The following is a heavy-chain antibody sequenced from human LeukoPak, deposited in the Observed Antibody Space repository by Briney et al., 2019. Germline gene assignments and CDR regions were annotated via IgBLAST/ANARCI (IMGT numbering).Heavy chain of an antibody. Sequence: VASVKVSCKASGYTFTSYYMHWVRQAPGQGLEWMGWINPNSGGTNYAQKFQGRVTMTRDTSISTVYMELSRLRSDDTAVYYCAREAEDSSGPSYYFDYWGQGTLVTVSS. D-gene: IGHD6-19*01. J-gene: IGHJ4*02. V-gene: IGHV1-2*02. CDR2: INPNSGGT. CDR1: GYTFTSYY. CDR3: AREAEDSSGPSYYFDY.